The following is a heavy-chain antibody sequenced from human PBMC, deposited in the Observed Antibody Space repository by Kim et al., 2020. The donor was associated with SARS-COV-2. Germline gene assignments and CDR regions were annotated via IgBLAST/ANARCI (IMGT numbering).Heavy chain of an antibody. D-gene: IGHD4-17*01. CDR2: CN. J-gene: IGHJ3*02. CDR3: ARDLRDAFDI. Sequence: CNDYAVSMTSRITINPDTPKNQFSLHLNSVTPEDTAVYYCARDLRDAFDIWGQGTMVTVSS. V-gene: IGHV6-1*01.